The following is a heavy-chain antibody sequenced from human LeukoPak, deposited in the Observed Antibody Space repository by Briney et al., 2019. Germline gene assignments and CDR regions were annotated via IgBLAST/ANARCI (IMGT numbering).Heavy chain of an antibody. Sequence: SETLSLTCAVYGGSFSGYYWSWIRQPPGKGLEWIGEINYSGSTNYNPSLKSRVTISVDTSKNQFSLKLSSVTAADTAVYYCARHGNYYGSGSYYWGQGTLVTVSS. CDR1: GGSFSGYY. CDR2: INYSGST. CDR3: ARHGNYYGSGSYY. D-gene: IGHD3-10*01. V-gene: IGHV4-34*01. J-gene: IGHJ4*02.